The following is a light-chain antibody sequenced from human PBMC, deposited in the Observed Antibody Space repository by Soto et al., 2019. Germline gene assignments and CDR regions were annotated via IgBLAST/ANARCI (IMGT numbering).Light chain of an antibody. CDR3: TSFTSSNAWV. V-gene: IGLV2-14*01. CDR1: SSDIGYYNY. Sequence: QSALTQPASVSGSPGQPITISCAGTSSDIGYYNYVSWYQQHPGKAPQLMIYQVSHRPSGVSNRFSGSKSGYTASLTISGLQAEDEDDDHCTSFTSSNAWVFGGGTKLTVL. J-gene: IGLJ3*02. CDR2: QVS.